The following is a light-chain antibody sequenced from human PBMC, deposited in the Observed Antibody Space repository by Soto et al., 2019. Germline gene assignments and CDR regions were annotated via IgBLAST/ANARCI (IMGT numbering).Light chain of an antibody. CDR2: DAS. Sequence: EIVLTQSPATLSSSPGERATLSCRASQSVSSYLAWYQQKPGQAPRLLIYDASNRATGIPARFSGSGSGTDFTITISSLEPEDFAVYYCQQRSNWPRGITFGPGTKVDIK. CDR1: QSVSSY. V-gene: IGKV3-11*01. J-gene: IGKJ3*01. CDR3: QQRSNWPRGIT.